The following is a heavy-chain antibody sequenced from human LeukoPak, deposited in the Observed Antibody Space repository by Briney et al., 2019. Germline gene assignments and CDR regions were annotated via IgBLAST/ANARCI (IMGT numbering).Heavy chain of an antibody. J-gene: IGHJ4*02. D-gene: IGHD6-13*01. CDR3: ARDSGAAAGTDY. CDR1: GYTFTGYY. Sequence: ASVKVSCKASGYTFTGYYIHWVRQAPGQGLDWMGRINPNNGGTNYAQKFQGRVTMTRDMSMSTAYMELSRLRSDDTAVYYCARDSGAAAGTDYWGQGTLVTVSS. CDR2: INPNNGGT. V-gene: IGHV1-2*06.